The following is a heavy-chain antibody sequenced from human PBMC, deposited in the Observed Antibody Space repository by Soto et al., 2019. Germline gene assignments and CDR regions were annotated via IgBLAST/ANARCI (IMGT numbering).Heavy chain of an antibody. CDR3: ARSRGDSSGRFDP. V-gene: IGHV3-7*01. CDR1: GFTFSSYW. CDR2: IKQDGSEK. J-gene: IGHJ5*02. Sequence: GGSLRLSCAASGFTFSSYWMSWVRQAPGKGLEWVANIKQDGSEKYYVDSVKGRFTIPRDNAKNSLYLQMNSLRAEDTAVYYCARSRGDSSGRFDPWGQGTLVTASS. D-gene: IGHD3-22*01.